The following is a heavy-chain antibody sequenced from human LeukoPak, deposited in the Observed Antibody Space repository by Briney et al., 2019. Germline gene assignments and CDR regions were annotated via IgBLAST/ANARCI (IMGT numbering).Heavy chain of an antibody. Sequence: GGSLRLSCAASGFTFSSYSMNWVRQAPGKGLEWVSSISSSSSYIYYADSVKGRFTISRDNAKNSLYLQMNSLRAEDTAVYYRARGVDTMVRGVSYYFDYWGQGTLVTVSS. D-gene: IGHD3-10*01. CDR1: GFTFSSYS. J-gene: IGHJ4*02. V-gene: IGHV3-21*01. CDR2: ISSSSSYI. CDR3: ARGVDTMVRGVSYYFDY.